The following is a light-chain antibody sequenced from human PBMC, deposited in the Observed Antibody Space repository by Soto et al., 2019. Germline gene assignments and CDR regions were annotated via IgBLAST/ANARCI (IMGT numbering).Light chain of an antibody. CDR2: HAS. CDR1: QSISSW. CDR3: QQYNSYPWT. V-gene: IGKV1-5*01. J-gene: IGKJ1*01. Sequence: DIQMTQSPSTLSASVGDRVTITCRASQSISSWLAWYQQKPGKAPKLLIYHASSLESGDPSRFSGSGSGTEFTLTISSLQPDDFATYYCQQYNSYPWTFGQGTKVEIK.